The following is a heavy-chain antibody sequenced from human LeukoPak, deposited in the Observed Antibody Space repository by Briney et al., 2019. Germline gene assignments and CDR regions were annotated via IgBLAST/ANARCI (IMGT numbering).Heavy chain of an antibody. CDR2: ISSSSSYI. CDR1: GFTFDDYA. D-gene: IGHD3-10*01. V-gene: IGHV3-21*01. CDR3: ARDTGSYYGSAELNPYNWFDP. J-gene: IGHJ5*02. Sequence: PGGSLRLSCTASGFTFDDYAMHWVRQTPGKGLEWVSSISSSSSYIYYADSVKGRFTISRDNSKNTLYLQMNSLRAEDTAVYYCARDTGSYYGSAELNPYNWFDPWGQGTLVTVSS.